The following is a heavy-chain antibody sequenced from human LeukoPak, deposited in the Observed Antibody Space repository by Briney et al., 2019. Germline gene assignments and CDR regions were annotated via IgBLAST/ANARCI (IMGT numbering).Heavy chain of an antibody. D-gene: IGHD3-22*01. Sequence: ASVKVSCKASGYTFTSYYMHWVRQAPGQGLEWMGIINPSGGSTSYAQKFQGRVTMTSDTSTGTVYMELSSLRSEDTAVYYCARVQGRYDSSGYYYGWGQGTLVTVSS. V-gene: IGHV1-46*01. CDR2: INPSGGST. CDR3: ARVQGRYDSSGYYYG. CDR1: GYTFTSYY. J-gene: IGHJ4*02.